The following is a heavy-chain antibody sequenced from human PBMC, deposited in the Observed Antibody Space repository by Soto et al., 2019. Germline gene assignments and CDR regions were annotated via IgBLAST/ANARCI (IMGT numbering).Heavy chain of an antibody. Sequence: QVQLVQSGAEVKKPGSSVKVSCKASGGTFSSYTISWVRQAPGQGLEWMGRIIPILGIANYAQKFQGRVTITEDKSTSTANLALSSLRSEDTAVYYCAIDEYPGMWGQGNLVTVSS. CDR1: GGTFSSYT. J-gene: IGHJ4*02. V-gene: IGHV1-69*04. CDR3: AIDEYPGM. CDR2: IIPILGIA.